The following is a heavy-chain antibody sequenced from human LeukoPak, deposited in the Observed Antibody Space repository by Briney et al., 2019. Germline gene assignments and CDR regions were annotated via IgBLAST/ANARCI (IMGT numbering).Heavy chain of an antibody. Sequence: GGSLRLSCAASGFTFSSYGMHWVRQAPGKGLEWVANIKQDGSEKYYVDSVKGRFTISRDNAKNSLYLQMNSLRAEDTAVYYCARSFATATSFDYWGQGTLVTVSS. CDR2: IKQDGSEK. J-gene: IGHJ4*02. V-gene: IGHV3-7*03. D-gene: IGHD5-18*01. CDR3: ARSFATATSFDY. CDR1: GFTFSSYG.